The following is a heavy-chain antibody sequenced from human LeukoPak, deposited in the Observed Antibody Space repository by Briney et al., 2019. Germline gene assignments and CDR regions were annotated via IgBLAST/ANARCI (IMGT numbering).Heavy chain of an antibody. CDR3: AGRAGSSWYPFDS. J-gene: IGHJ4*02. CDR1: GGSISSYY. CDR2: IYYSGST. Sequence: SETLSLTCTVSGGSISSYYWSWIRQPPGKGLEWIGYIYYSGSTNYNPSLKSRVTISVDTSKNQFSLKLSSVTAADTAVYYCAGRAGSSWYPFDSWGQGTLVTVSS. D-gene: IGHD6-13*01. V-gene: IGHV4-59*01.